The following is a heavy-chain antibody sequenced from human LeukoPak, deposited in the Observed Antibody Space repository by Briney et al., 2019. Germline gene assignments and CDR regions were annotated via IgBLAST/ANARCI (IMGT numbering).Heavy chain of an antibody. Sequence: SGGSLKLSCAASGFTFSGSAMHWVRQASGKGLEWVGRIRSKANSYTTAYAASVKGRFTISRDDSKNTAYLQMNSLKTEDTAVYYCTRYGYGDDRMDYWGQGTLVTVSS. CDR3: TRYGYGDDRMDY. V-gene: IGHV3-73*01. CDR2: IRSKANSYTT. D-gene: IGHD4-17*01. J-gene: IGHJ4*02. CDR1: GFTFSGSA.